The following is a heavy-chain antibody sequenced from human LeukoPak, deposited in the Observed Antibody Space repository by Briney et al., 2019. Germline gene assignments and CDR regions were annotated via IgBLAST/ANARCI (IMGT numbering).Heavy chain of an antibody. J-gene: IGHJ4*02. Sequence: GGALTLTCAASGCTFSSYSLNWVRQAAGKGLEWISCINSSSSYIYYAYSVKGRFTISRENANKSLYLQMNSPRAEDSAVYYCARDTTSTHWGQGTLVTVSS. V-gene: IGHV3-21*01. CDR2: INSSSSYI. CDR1: GCTFSSYS. CDR3: ARDTTSTH. D-gene: IGHD1-26*01.